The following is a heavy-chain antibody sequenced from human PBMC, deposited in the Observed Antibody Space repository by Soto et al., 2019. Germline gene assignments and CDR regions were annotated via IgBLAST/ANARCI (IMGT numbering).Heavy chain of an antibody. Sequence: SVKVSCKASGGTFSSYAISWVRQAPGQGLEWMGGTIPIFGTANYAQKFQGRVTITADESTSTAYMELSSLRSEDTAVYYCARGFMTTVTTYYYYGMDVWGQGTTVTVSS. CDR3: ARGFMTTVTTYYYYGMDV. J-gene: IGHJ6*02. D-gene: IGHD4-4*01. CDR1: GGTFSSYA. CDR2: TIPIFGTA. V-gene: IGHV1-69*13.